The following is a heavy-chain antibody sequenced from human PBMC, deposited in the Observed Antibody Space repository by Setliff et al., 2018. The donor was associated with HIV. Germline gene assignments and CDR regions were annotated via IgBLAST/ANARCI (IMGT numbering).Heavy chain of an antibody. D-gene: IGHD2-2*01. CDR1: GGSINSYY. CDR3: ARHNCGTTACYGVVV. CDR2: INHSGST. V-gene: IGHV4-34*01. Sequence: ASETLSLTCTVSGGSINSYYWNWIWQSPGKGLEWIGEINHSGSTNYNPSLKSRVTILGDTSKNQFSLKLSSVTAADTAVYYCARHNCGTTACYGVVVWGQGTMVTVSS. J-gene: IGHJ3*01.